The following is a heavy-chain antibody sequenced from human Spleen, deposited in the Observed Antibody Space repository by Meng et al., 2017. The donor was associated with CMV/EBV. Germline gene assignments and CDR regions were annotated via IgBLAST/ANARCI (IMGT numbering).Heavy chain of an antibody. Sequence: LSLAASGFTFSSYGMHWVRQAPGKGLEWVAVISYDGSNKYYANSVKGRFTISRDNSKNTLYLQMNSLRAEDTAVYYCAKDRLTVPGVYWGQGTLVTVSS. CDR1: GFTFSSYG. V-gene: IGHV3-30*18. D-gene: IGHD4-11*01. CDR2: ISYDGSNK. CDR3: AKDRLTVPGVY. J-gene: IGHJ4*02.